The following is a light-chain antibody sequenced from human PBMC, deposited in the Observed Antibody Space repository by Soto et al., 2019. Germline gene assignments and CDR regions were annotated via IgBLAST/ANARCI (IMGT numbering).Light chain of an antibody. CDR2: GNT. CDR1: SSNIGSNT. V-gene: IGLV1-44*01. J-gene: IGLJ1*01. CDR3: AVWDDSLDGFV. Sequence: QSVLTQPPSASGTPGQKVTISCSGSSSNIGSNTVNWYQQLPGTAPKLLIFGNTERPSGIPDRFSGSKTGTSVSLAISGLQSEVEGDYYCAVWDDSLDGFVFGTGTKVTVL.